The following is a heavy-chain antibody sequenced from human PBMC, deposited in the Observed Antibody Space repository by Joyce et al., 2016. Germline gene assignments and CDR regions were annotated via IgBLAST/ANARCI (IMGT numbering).Heavy chain of an antibody. CDR3: ARGKAFDV. CDR2: IKQDGSAV. Sequence: EVQLVESGGGLVQPGGSLRLSCADSGFTFSGNSMSWLRQAPGVGLEWVANIKQDGSAVYYLDSVKGRFTVSRDNARSLVHLQMVSLRVEDTALYYCARGKAFDVWGQGTMVTVSS. V-gene: IGHV3-7*01. CDR1: GFTFSGNS. J-gene: IGHJ3*01.